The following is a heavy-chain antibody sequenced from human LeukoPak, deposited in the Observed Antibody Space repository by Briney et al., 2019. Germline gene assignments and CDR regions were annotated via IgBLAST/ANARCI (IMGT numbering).Heavy chain of an antibody. J-gene: IGHJ6*04. D-gene: IGHD3-10*01. V-gene: IGHV3-23*01. CDR1: GFTFSSNA. Sequence: GGSLRLSCAVSGFTFSSNAMSWVRQAPGKGLEWISAISGSGGSTYYADSVKGRFTISRDNSKNTLYLQMNSLRAEDTAVYYCAKAGSHYYVLDVWGKGTTVTVSS. CDR3: AKAGSHYYVLDV. CDR2: ISGSGGST.